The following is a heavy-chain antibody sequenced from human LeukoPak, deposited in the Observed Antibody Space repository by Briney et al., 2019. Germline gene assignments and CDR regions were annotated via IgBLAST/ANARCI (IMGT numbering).Heavy chain of an antibody. V-gene: IGHV3-21*01. CDR1: GSTFSSYS. J-gene: IGHJ5*02. D-gene: IGHD2-2*01. CDR3: ARYRETDIVVVPAARETNWFDP. Sequence: GGSLRLSCAASGSTFSSYSMNWVRQAPGKGLEWVSSISSSSSYIYYADSVKGRFTISRDNAKNSLYLQMNSLRAEDTAVYYCARYRETDIVVVPAARETNWFDPWGQGTLVTVSS. CDR2: ISSSSSYI.